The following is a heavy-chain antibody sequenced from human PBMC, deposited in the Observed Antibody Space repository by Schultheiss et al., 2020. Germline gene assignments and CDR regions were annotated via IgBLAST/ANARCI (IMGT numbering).Heavy chain of an antibody. CDR2: ISFDGSYK. Sequence: GGSLRLSCAASGFTFSRNGMHWVRQAPGKGLEWVALISFDGSYKYYADSVKGRFTISRDNAKNTLYLQMNSLRAEDTAVYYCARGELMVYATGWFDPWGQGGLVTV. CDR3: ARGELMVYATGWFDP. J-gene: IGHJ5*02. D-gene: IGHD2-8*01. V-gene: IGHV3-30*03. CDR1: GFTFSRNG.